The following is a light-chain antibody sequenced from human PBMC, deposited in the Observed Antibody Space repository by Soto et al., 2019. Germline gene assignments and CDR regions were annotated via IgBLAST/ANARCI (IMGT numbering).Light chain of an antibody. CDR3: QQANSFPLT. CDR2: AAS. J-gene: IGKJ4*01. V-gene: IGKV1-12*01. Sequence: DIPMTQSPSSVSASVGDRVTLPCRASQGISSWLAWYQQKPGQAPKLLIYAASILQSGVPSRFSGSGSGTYFTLTSSSLQPEDFSTYYCQQANSFPLTFGGGTKVEIK. CDR1: QGISSW.